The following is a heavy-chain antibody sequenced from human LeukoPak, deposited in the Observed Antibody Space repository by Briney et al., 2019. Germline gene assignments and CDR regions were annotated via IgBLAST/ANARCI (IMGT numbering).Heavy chain of an antibody. J-gene: IGHJ4*02. Sequence: SGTLSLTCAVSGGSINSSNWWSWIRQPPGKGLEWIGEIYHSGSTNYNPSLKSRVSISVDTSKNQYSLRLSSVTAADTAVYYCARIPGGRPHFDYWGQGTLVTVSS. CDR2: IYHSGST. V-gene: IGHV4-4*02. CDR3: ARIPGGRPHFDY. D-gene: IGHD2-8*02. CDR1: GGSINSSNW.